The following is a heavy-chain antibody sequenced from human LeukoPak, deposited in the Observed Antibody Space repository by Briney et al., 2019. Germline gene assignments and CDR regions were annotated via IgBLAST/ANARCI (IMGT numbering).Heavy chain of an antibody. CDR1: GFTFSSYA. Sequence: GGSLRLSCAASGFTFSSYAMSWVRQAPEKGLEWVSAISGSGGSTYYADSVKGRFTISRDNSKNSLYLQMNSLGAEDTALYYCARGRGCSSLSCYPDYWGQGTLVTVSS. J-gene: IGHJ4*02. CDR2: ISGSGGST. V-gene: IGHV3-23*01. CDR3: ARGRGCSSLSCYPDY. D-gene: IGHD2-2*01.